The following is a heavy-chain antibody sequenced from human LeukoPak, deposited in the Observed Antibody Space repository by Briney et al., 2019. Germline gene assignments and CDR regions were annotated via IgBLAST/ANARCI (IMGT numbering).Heavy chain of an antibody. CDR2: IKSNADGGTP. CDR3: PTFYHEYSPY. CDR1: GFSFMNAW. Sequence: GGSLRLSCAASGFSFMNAWMIWVRQAPGKGLEWVGRIKSNADGGTPDYAAPARGRFTISRDDSKNTLYLQMNSLKTADTAVYYCPTFYHEYSPYWGRGALVTVSS. D-gene: IGHD2/OR15-2a*01. J-gene: IGHJ4*02. V-gene: IGHV3-15*01.